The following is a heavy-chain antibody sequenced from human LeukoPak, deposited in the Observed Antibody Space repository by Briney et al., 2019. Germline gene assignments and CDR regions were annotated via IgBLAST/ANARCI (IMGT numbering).Heavy chain of an antibody. J-gene: IGHJ4*02. CDR1: GYTFTSYG. CDR2: INAGNGNT. CDR3: ARGHGLRGDYGRVY. D-gene: IGHD4-17*01. V-gene: IGHV1-3*01. Sequence: ASVKVSCKASGYTFTSYGISWVRQAPGQGLEWMGWINAGNGNTKYSQKFQGRVTITRDTSASTAYMELSSLRSEDTAVYYCARGHGLRGDYGRVYWGQGTLVTVSS.